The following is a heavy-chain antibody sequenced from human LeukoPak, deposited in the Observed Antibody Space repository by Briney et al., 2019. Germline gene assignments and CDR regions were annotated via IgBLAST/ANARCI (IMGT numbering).Heavy chain of an antibody. CDR1: GGSISSSSYY. D-gene: IGHD3-16*01. J-gene: IGHJ4*02. V-gene: IGHV4-39*01. CDR2: IYYSGST. Sequence: SETLSLTWTVSGGSISSSSYYWGWIRQPPGKGLEWIGSIYYSGSTYYNPSLKSRVTISVDTSKNQFSLKLSSVTAADTAVYYCARHIEVYDYVWGSYLDYWGQGTLVTVSS. CDR3: ARHIEVYDYVWGSYLDY.